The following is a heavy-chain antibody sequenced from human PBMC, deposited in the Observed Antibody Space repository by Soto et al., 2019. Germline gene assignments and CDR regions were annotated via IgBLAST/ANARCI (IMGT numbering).Heavy chain of an antibody. V-gene: IGHV4-30-4*01. CDR1: GGSISSGVYY. J-gene: IGHJ4*02. D-gene: IGHD2-8*02. CDR2: IYYSGST. CDR3: ASSGGVTPSGVADY. Sequence: QVQLQESGPGLVKPSQTLSLTCTVSGGSISSGVYYWSWIRQPPGKGLAWIGYIYYSGSTYYNPSLKGRVTLSVVPSKNQFSLKLSSVTAADTAVYYCASSGGVTPSGVADYWGQGTLVTVSS.